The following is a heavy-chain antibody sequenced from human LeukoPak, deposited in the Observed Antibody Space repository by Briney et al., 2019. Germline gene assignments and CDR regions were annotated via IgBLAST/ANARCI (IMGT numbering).Heavy chain of an antibody. CDR3: ARDQKWELLDPYYFDY. CDR2: ISGSGGST. CDR1: GFTFSSYA. J-gene: IGHJ4*02. D-gene: IGHD1-26*01. V-gene: IGHV3-23*01. Sequence: GGSLRLSCAASGFTFSSYAMSWVRQAPGKGLEWVSAISGSGGSTYYADSVKGRFTISRDNSKNTLYLQMNSLRAEDTAVYYCARDQKWELLDPYYFDYWGQGTLVTVSS.